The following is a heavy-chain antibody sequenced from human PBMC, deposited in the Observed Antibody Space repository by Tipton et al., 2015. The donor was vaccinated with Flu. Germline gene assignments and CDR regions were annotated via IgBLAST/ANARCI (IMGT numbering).Heavy chain of an antibody. CDR3: AKDKPYTADY. CDR2: ISSDGSDK. V-gene: IGHV3-30*18. Sequence: SLRLSCAASGFTFSNYGMHWVRQAPGKGLEWVAVISSDGSDKYYADSVKGRFTISRDNSRNTLNLQMNSLRPEDTAVYFCAKDKPYTADYWGQGTLVTVSS. D-gene: IGHD3-16*01. J-gene: IGHJ4*02. CDR1: GFTFSNYG.